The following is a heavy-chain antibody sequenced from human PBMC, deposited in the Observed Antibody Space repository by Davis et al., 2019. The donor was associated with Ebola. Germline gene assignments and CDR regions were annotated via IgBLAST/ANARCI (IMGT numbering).Heavy chain of an antibody. J-gene: IGHJ4*02. D-gene: IGHD7-27*01. CDR2: INPNSGGT. V-gene: IGHV1-2*06. CDR3: ARDSTTTNWGSDY. Sequence: ASVKVSCKASGYTFTGYYMHWVRQAPGQGLEWMGRINPNSGGTNYAQKFQGRVTITADESTSTAYMELSSLRSEDTAVYYCARDSTTTNWGSDYWGQGTLVTVSS. CDR1: GYTFTGYY.